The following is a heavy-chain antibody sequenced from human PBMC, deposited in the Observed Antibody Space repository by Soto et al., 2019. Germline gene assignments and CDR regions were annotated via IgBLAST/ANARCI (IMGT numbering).Heavy chain of an antibody. V-gene: IGHV4-39*01. J-gene: IGHJ5*02. CDR3: ALDADIVLMVYARSWFDP. CDR2: IYYSGST. CDR1: GGSISSSSYY. D-gene: IGHD2-8*01. Sequence: SETLSLTCTVSGGSISSSSYYWGWIRQPPGKGLEWIGSIYYSGSTYYNPSLKSRVTISVDTSKNQFSLKLSSVTAADTAVYYCALDADIVLMVYARSWFDPWGQGTSVTVSS.